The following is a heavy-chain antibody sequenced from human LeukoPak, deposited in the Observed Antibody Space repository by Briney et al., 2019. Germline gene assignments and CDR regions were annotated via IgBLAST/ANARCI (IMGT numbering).Heavy chain of an antibody. CDR1: GGSISSGGYS. CDR2: IYYSGST. J-gene: IGHJ5*02. Sequence: PSETLSLTCAVSGGSISSGGYSWSWIRQPPGKGLEWIGYIYYSGSTYYNPSLKSRVTISVDTSKNQFSLKLSSVTAADTAVYYYARAPYYYDSSGYYYAWFDPWGQGTLVTVSS. D-gene: IGHD3-22*01. CDR3: ARAPYYYDSSGYYYAWFDP. V-gene: IGHV4-30-4*07.